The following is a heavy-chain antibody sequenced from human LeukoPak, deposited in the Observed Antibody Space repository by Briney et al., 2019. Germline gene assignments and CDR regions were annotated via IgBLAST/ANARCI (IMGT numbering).Heavy chain of an antibody. CDR2: INDDGSST. CDR1: GFTLSSFW. Sequence: GGSLRLSCAASGFTLSSFWVHWVGQAAGKGLGWVSRINDDGSSTSYADSVKGRFTISRDNAKNTLYLQMSSLRGEDTAVYYCARARYSGTWTLHIWGRGTLVTVSS. D-gene: IGHD6-13*01. V-gene: IGHV3-74*01. CDR3: ARARYSGTWTLHI. J-gene: IGHJ2*01.